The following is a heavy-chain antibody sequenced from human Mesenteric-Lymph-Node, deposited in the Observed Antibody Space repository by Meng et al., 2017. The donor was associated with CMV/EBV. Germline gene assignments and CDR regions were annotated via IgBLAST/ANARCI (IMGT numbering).Heavy chain of an antibody. CDR3: ARRAIDFWSGYYGIRYWFDP. CDR1: GGSISSSSYY. D-gene: IGHD3-3*01. Sequence: SETLSLTCTVSGGSISSSSYYWGWIRQPPGKGLEWIGSIYYSGSTYYNPSLKSRVTISVDTSKNQFSLKLSSVTAADTAVYYCARRAIDFWSGYYGIRYWFDPWGQGTLVTVSS. V-gene: IGHV4-39*01. J-gene: IGHJ5*02. CDR2: IYYSGST.